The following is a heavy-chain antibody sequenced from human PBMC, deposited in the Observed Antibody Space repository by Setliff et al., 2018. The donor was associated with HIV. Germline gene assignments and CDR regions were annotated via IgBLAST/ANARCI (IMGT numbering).Heavy chain of an antibody. CDR1: GFTFSGYR. CDR3: ARDIGIRIMVAASDAFDI. Sequence: GSLRLSCAAAGFTFSGYRMNWVRQAPGKGLEWVSYISSSSSTIYYADSMKGRFTISRDNAKNSLFLQMNSLRAEDTAVYYCARDIGIRIMVAASDAFDIWGQGTMVTVSS. V-gene: IGHV3-48*01. CDR2: ISSSSSTI. D-gene: IGHD2-8*01. J-gene: IGHJ3*02.